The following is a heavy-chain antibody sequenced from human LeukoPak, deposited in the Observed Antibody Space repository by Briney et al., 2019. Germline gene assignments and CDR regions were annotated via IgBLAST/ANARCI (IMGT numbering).Heavy chain of an antibody. CDR1: GGSISSNSYY. CDR2: IYYSGST. D-gene: IGHD3-10*01. CDR3: ARTRYYYNSRSYGAPYYFDY. J-gene: IGHJ4*01. Sequence: PSETLSLTCAVSGGSISSNSYYWGWIRQPPGKGLEWIGSIYYSGSTYYNPSLKTRVTISVDTSKNQFSLKLSSVTAADTAVYYCARTRYYYNSRSYGAPYYFDYWGQGTLVTVSS. V-gene: IGHV4-39*01.